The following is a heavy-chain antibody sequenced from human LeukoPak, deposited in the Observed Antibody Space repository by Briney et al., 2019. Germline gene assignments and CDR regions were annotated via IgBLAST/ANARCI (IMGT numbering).Heavy chain of an antibody. V-gene: IGHV1-69*06. D-gene: IGHD5-18*01. CDR1: GGTFSSYA. Sequence: ASVKASCKASGGTFSSYAISWVRQAPGQGLEWMGGIIPIFGTANYAQKFRGRVTITADKSTSTAYMELSSLRSEDTAVYYCARANTAMVSWFDPWGQGTLVTVSS. J-gene: IGHJ5*02. CDR2: IIPIFGTA. CDR3: ARANTAMVSWFDP.